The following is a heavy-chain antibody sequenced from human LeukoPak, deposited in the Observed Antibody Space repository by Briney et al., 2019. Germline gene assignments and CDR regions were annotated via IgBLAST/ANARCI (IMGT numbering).Heavy chain of an antibody. CDR2: INPYSGGT. Sequence: ASVKVSCKASGYTFTGYYMHWVRQAPGQGLEWMGWINPYSGGTNYPQNFQGRVTMTRDTSISTAYMEMSSLTSDDTAVYYCARSAGHCNNGVCFTDYYIDVWGTGTTVTVSS. D-gene: IGHD2-8*01. J-gene: IGHJ6*03. CDR3: ARSAGHCNNGVCFTDYYIDV. CDR1: GYTFTGYY. V-gene: IGHV1-2*02.